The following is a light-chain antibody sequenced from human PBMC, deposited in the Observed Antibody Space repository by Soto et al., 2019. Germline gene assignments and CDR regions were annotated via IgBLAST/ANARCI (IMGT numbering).Light chain of an antibody. CDR1: SSDVGGYNY. Sequence: QSALTQPASVSGSPGQSITIFCTGTSSDVGGYNYVSWYQQHPGKAPKLMIYEVSNRPSGISNRFSGSKSGNTASLTISGLQSEDEADYYCSSYTSSSTLPYVFGTGTKLTVL. V-gene: IGLV2-14*01. CDR2: EVS. CDR3: SSYTSSSTLPYV. J-gene: IGLJ1*01.